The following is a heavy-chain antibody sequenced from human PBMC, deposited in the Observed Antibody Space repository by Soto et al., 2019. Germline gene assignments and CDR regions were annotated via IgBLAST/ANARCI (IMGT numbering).Heavy chain of an antibody. CDR3: ARERVAAAGTEFYYYGMDV. CDR2: IWYDGSNK. V-gene: IGHV3-33*01. D-gene: IGHD6-13*01. CDR1: GFTFSSYG. Sequence: QVQLVESGGGVVQPGRSLRLSCAASGFTFSSYGMHWVRQAPGKGLEWVAVIWYDGSNKYYADSVKGRFTISRDNSKNTLYLQMNSLRAEDTAVYYCARERVAAAGTEFYYYGMDVSGQGTTVTVSS. J-gene: IGHJ6*02.